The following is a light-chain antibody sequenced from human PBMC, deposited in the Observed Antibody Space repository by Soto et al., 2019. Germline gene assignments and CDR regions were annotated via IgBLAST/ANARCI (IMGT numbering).Light chain of an antibody. Sequence: EIVMTQSPATLSVSPGERAALSCRASQSVSSNFAWYPQKPGQAPRLLIHGASTRATGIPARFSGSGSGTEFTLAISGLQSEDFAVYYCQQYNNWPYSFGQGTELESK. V-gene: IGKV3-15*01. CDR1: QSVSSN. CDR3: QQYNNWPYS. CDR2: GAS. J-gene: IGKJ2*01.